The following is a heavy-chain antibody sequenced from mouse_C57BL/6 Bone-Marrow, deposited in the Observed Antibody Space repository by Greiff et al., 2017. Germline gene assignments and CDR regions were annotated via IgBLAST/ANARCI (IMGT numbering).Heavy chain of an antibody. Sequence: EVKLVESGPGLVKPSQSLSLTCSVTGYSITRGYYWTWIRQFPGNKLEWMGYISYDGSNKYNPSIKNRISINRDTSKNPCFLKLNSGTTEDTATYYCASRDGNYLAWFAYWGQGTLVTVSA. J-gene: IGHJ3*01. CDR2: ISYDGSN. CDR3: ASRDGNYLAWFAY. D-gene: IGHD2-1*01. CDR1: GYSITRGYY. V-gene: IGHV3-6*01.